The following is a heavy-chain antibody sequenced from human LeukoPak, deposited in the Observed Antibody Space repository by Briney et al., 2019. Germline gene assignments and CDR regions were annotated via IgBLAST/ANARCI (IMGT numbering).Heavy chain of an antibody. D-gene: IGHD6-6*01. CDR3: ARAFASSSPFDY. V-gene: IGHV4-34*01. J-gene: IGHJ4*02. CDR2: INHSGST. Sequence: SETLSLTCAVYGGSFSGYYWSWIRQPPGKELEWIGEINHSGSTNYNPSLKSRVTISVDTSKNQFSLKLSSVTAADTAVYYCARAFASSSPFDYWGQGTLVTVSS. CDR1: GGSFSGYY.